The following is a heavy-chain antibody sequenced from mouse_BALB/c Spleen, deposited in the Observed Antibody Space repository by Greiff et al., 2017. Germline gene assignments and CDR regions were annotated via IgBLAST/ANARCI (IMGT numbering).Heavy chain of an antibody. J-gene: IGHJ2*01. CDR1: GYTFSSYW. V-gene: IGHV1-9*01. CDR3: TDYCYSGYYVGYALDY. CDR2: ILPGSGST. D-gene: IGHD1-1*02. Sequence: VQVVESGAELMKPGASVKISCKATGYTFSSYWIEWVKQRPGHGLEWIGEILPGSGSTNYNEKFKGKVTFTSDTSSNTAYMQLSRLTSEDSAVYSCTDYCYSGYYVGYALDYWGQGTTLTVSS.